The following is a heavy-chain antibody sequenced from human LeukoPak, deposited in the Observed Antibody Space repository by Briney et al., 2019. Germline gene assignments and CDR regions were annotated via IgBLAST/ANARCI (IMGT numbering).Heavy chain of an antibody. CDR3: PRDNDSTHPPHSDY. J-gene: IGHJ4*02. Sequence: GASVKVSCKASGGSFSNYAISWVRQAPGQGLEGMGGIIPICGTANYAQQFRGRVTITADKSTRPAYMELSSLRSEDTPVYSCPRDNDSTHPPHSDYWGQGTLVTAPS. CDR1: GGSFSNYA. V-gene: IGHV1-69*06. D-gene: IGHD3-16*01. CDR2: IIPICGTA.